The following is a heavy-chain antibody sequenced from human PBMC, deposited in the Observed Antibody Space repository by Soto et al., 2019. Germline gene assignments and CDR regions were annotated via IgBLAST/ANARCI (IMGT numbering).Heavy chain of an antibody. Sequence: SVKVSCKASGGTFSSYAISWVRQAPGQGLEWMGGIIPIFGTANYAQKFQGRVTITADESTSTAYMELSSLRPEDTAVYYCARGGSGRYYYGSGSYYNRYYYGMDVWGQGTTVTVSS. V-gene: IGHV1-69*13. CDR1: GGTFSSYA. D-gene: IGHD3-10*01. J-gene: IGHJ6*02. CDR3: ARGGSGRYYYGSGSYYNRYYYGMDV. CDR2: IIPIFGTA.